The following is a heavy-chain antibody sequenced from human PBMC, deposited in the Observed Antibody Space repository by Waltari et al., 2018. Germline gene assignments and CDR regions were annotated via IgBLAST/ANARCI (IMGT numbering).Heavy chain of an antibody. J-gene: IGHJ3*02. CDR3: ASWGDSSGGAFDI. Sequence: EVQLVQSGAEVKKHGESLKTSCNGSGYSFTSYWIGWRRPVPGKGLEWMGIIFPGDFYTRYSPSFQGQFTISADKSIRTAYLQWSSLKASDTAMYYCASWGDSSGGAFDIWGQGTMVTVSS. V-gene: IGHV5-51*01. CDR1: GYSFTSYW. D-gene: IGHD3-22*01. CDR2: IFPGDFYT.